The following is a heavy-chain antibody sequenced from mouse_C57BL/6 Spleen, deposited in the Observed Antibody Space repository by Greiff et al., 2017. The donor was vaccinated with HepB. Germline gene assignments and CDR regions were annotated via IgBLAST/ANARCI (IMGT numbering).Heavy chain of an antibody. D-gene: IGHD1-1*01. CDR3: ARGGDYYGSSYGAMDY. V-gene: IGHV3-6*01. CDR2: ISYDGSN. Sequence: EVQLQESGPGLVKPSQSLSLTCSVTGYSITSGYYWSWIRQFPGNKLEWMGYISYDGSNNYNPSLKNRISITRDTSKNQFFLKLNSVTTEDTATYYCARGGDYYGSSYGAMDYWGQGTSVTVSS. CDR1: GYSITSGYY. J-gene: IGHJ4*01.